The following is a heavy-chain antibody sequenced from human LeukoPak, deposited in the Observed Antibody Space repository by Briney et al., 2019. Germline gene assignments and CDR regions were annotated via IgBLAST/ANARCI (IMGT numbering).Heavy chain of an antibody. CDR2: ISSSGSTI. Sequence: GGSLRLSCAASGFTFSDYYMSWIRQAPGKGLEWVSYISSSGSTIYYADSVKGRFTISRDNAKNSLYLQMNSLRAEDTAVYYCARGFQWFGELTPYYYGMDVWGQGTTVTVSS. J-gene: IGHJ6*02. CDR3: ARGFQWFGELTPYYYGMDV. CDR1: GFTFSDYY. D-gene: IGHD3-10*01. V-gene: IGHV3-11*01.